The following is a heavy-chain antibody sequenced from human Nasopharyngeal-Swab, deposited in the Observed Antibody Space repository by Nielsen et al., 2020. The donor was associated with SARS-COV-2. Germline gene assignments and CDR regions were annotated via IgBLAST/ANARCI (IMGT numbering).Heavy chain of an antibody. CDR1: GFTFSSYS. D-gene: IGHD6-13*01. Sequence: GESLKISCAASGFTFSSYSMNWVRQAPGKGLEWVSSISSSSSYIYYADSVKGRFTISRDNAKNSLYLQMNSLRAEDTAVYYCANSWYDYYYGMDVWGQGTTVTVSS. V-gene: IGHV3-21*01. CDR2: ISSSSSYI. J-gene: IGHJ6*02. CDR3: ANSWYDYYYGMDV.